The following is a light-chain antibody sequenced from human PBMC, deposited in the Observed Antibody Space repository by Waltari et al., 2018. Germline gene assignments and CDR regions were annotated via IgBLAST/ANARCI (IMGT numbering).Light chain of an antibody. Sequence: DIQMTQSPSTLSASVGDRVTITCRASHSISSWLAWYQQKPGKAPKLLIYKASSLESGGPSRFSGSGSGTEFTLTISSLQPDDFATYYCQQYNSYLWTFGQGTKVEIK. J-gene: IGKJ1*01. CDR2: KAS. V-gene: IGKV1-5*03. CDR1: HSISSW. CDR3: QQYNSYLWT.